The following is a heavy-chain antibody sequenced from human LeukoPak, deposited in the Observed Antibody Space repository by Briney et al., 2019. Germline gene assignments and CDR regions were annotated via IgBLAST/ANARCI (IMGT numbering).Heavy chain of an antibody. J-gene: IGHJ6*02. CDR3: AREQLELGRYCSSTSCYNYYYGMDV. CDR2: IIPILGIA. Sequence: SVKVSCKASGGTFSSYSISWVRQAPGQGLEWVGRIIPILGIANYAQKFQGRVTITADQSTSTAYMELSSLRSEATAVYYCAREQLELGRYCSSTSCYNYYYGMDVWRQGTTVTVSS. D-gene: IGHD2-2*01. CDR1: GGTFSSYS. V-gene: IGHV1-69*04.